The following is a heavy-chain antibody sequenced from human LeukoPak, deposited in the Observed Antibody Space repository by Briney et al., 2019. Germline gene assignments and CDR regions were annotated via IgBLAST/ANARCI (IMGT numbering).Heavy chain of an antibody. D-gene: IGHD3-22*01. CDR1: GFSFSRYS. V-gene: IGHV3-48*01. Sequence: GGSLRLSCTASGFSFSRYSMNWVRQVPGKGLEWISYISSDGSTIYYADSVKGRFTISRDNARNSLYLQMNSLRAEDTAVYYCARVAAPYYYDSSGWDLGYWGQGTLVTVSS. CDR3: ARVAAPYYYDSSGWDLGY. CDR2: ISSDGSTI. J-gene: IGHJ4*02.